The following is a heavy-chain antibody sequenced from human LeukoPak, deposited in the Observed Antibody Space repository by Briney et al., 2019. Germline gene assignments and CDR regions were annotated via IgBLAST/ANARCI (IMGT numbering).Heavy chain of an antibody. J-gene: IGHJ6*02. Sequence: SETLSLTCAVYGGSFSGYYWSWIRQPPGKGLEWIGEINHSGSTNYNPSLQSRVTISVDTSKNQFSLKLSSVTAADTAVYYCARLDVWGQGTTVIVSS. CDR3: ARLDV. CDR2: INHSGST. V-gene: IGHV4-34*01. CDR1: GGSFSGYY.